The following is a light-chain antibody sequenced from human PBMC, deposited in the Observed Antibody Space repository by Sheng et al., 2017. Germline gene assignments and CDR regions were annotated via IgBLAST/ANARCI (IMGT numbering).Light chain of an antibody. Sequence: EIVLTQSPGTLSLSPGERATLSCRASQSVSSDLAWYQQKPGQAPRLLIYGASSRATGIPDRFSGSGSGTDFTLTISRLEPEDFAVYYCQQYGSSPTWTFGQGTKVEIK. V-gene: IGKV3-20*01. CDR3: QQYGSSPTWT. J-gene: IGKJ1*01. CDR1: QSVSSD. CDR2: GAS.